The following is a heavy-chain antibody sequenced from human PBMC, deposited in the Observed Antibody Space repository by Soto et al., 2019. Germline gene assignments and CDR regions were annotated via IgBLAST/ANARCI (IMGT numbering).Heavy chain of an antibody. CDR1: GFTFSSYG. J-gene: IGHJ6*01. Sequence: QVQLVESGGGVVQPGRSLRLSCAASGFTFSSYGMHWVRQAPGKGLAWVAVISYDGSNKYYADSVKGRFTISRDHSKNPLYLQMNSLRAEDMAVYYCAKGRREWALEYGMDVWGQGTTVTVSS. CDR3: AKGRREWALEYGMDV. D-gene: IGHD1-26*01. V-gene: IGHV3-30*18. CDR2: ISYDGSNK.